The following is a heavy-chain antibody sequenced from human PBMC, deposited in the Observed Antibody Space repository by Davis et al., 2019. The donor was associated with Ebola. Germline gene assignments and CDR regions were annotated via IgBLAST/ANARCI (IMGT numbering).Heavy chain of an antibody. CDR2: INPNTGGT. Sequence: AASVQVFCNTSGYTFTAYFIHWVRRAPGEGLEWMGWINPNTGGTNSAQKFQGRVTMTRATSMTTAYMELNGLRSDDTAVYYCARAVPATQNLDYWGQGTLVTVSS. CDR3: ARAVPATQNLDY. CDR1: GYTFTAYF. V-gene: IGHV1-2*02. J-gene: IGHJ4*02. D-gene: IGHD2-15*01.